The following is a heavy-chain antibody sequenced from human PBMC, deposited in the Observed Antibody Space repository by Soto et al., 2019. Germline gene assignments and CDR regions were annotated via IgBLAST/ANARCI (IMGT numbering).Heavy chain of an antibody. V-gene: IGHV4-59*01. D-gene: IGHD4-17*01. CDR3: ARAALVYGDYPFPSPFDY. CDR2: IYYSGST. J-gene: IGHJ4*02. CDR1: GGSISSYY. Sequence: SETLSLTCTVSGGSISSYYWSWIRQPPGKGLEWIGYIYYSGSTNYNPSLKSRVTISVDTSKNQFSLKLSSVTAADTAVYYCARAALVYGDYPFPSPFDYWGQGTLVTVSS.